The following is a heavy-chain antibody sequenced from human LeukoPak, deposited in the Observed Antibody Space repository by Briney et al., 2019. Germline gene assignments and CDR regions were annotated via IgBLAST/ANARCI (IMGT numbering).Heavy chain of an antibody. CDR3: ARDQYCSSTSCPYYYYGMDV. J-gene: IGHJ6*02. V-gene: IGHV3-66*01. CDR2: IYSGGST. CDR1: GFTVSSNY. D-gene: IGHD2-2*01. Sequence: GGSLRLSCAASGFTVSSNYMSWVRQAPGKGLEWVSVIYSGGSTYYADSVKGRFTISRDNSKNTLYLQMNSLRAEDTAVYYCARDQYCSSTSCPYYYYGMDVWGQGTTVTVSS.